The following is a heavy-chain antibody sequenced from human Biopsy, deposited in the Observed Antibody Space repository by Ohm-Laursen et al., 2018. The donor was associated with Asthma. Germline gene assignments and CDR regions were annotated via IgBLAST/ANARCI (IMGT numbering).Heavy chain of an antibody. Sequence: PSETLSLTCSLSSGSGGYMRSGNYYWGWIRQPPGKGLEWIGSIYYSGTTYYNPSLESRVTVPADTSKNQFSLKLTSVSAADTAVYYCVRGSSSWHHGPLHYYYGLDVWGQGTTATVSS. CDR1: SGSGGYMRSGNYY. CDR3: VRGSSSWHHGPLHYYYGLDV. V-gene: IGHV4-39*01. J-gene: IGHJ6*02. CDR2: IYYSGTT. D-gene: IGHD6-13*01.